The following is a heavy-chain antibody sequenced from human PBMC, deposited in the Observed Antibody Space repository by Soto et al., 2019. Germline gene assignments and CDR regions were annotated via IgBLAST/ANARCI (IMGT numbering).Heavy chain of an antibody. J-gene: IGHJ4*02. D-gene: IGHD2-15*01. CDR2: IYYSGST. CDR1: GGSISTYY. V-gene: IGHV4-59*01. Sequence: SETLSLTCTVSGGSISTYYWIWIRQPPGKGLEWIGYIYYSGSTNYNPSLKSRVTISVDTSRNQFSLKLSSVTAADTAVYYCAREVAGPFDYWGQGTLVTVSS. CDR3: AREVAGPFDY.